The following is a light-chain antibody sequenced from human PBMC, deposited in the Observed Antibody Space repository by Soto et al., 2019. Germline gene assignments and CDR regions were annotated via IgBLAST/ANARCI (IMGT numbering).Light chain of an antibody. V-gene: IGKV3-11*01. CDR2: DAS. Sequence: EIVLTQSPATLSLSPGERATLSCRASQSVSSYLAWYQQKPGQAPRLLIYDASNRATGIPARFSGSGSGTDFLLTISSLEPEDFAVYYCQQRSNSFGQGTRLEIK. CDR3: QQRSNS. J-gene: IGKJ5*01. CDR1: QSVSSY.